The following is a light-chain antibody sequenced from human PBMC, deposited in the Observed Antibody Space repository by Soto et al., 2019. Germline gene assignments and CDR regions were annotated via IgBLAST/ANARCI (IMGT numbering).Light chain of an antibody. J-gene: IGLJ1*01. CDR2: EVS. CDR1: SSDIGSYNY. Sequence: QSALTQTASVSGSPGQSITISCTGTSSDIGSYNYVSWYQHHPGKAPELMIYEVSYRPSGVSDRFSGSKSGNTASLTISGLQAEDEADYYCSSYTTSSTIYVFGTGTKLTVL. V-gene: IGLV2-14*01. CDR3: SSYTTSSTIYV.